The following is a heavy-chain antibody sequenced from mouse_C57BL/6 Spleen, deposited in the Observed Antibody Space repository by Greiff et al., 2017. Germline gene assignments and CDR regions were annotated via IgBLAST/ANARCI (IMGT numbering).Heavy chain of an antibody. CDR2: IHPNSGST. CDR1: GYTFTSYW. CDR3: ATNWESVSAMDY. D-gene: IGHD4-1*01. V-gene: IGHV1-64*01. J-gene: IGHJ4*01. Sequence: QVQLQQSGAELVKPGASVKLSCKASGYTFTSYWMHWVKQRPGQGLEWIGMIHPNSGSTNYNEKFKSKATLTVDKSSSTAYMHLSSLTSEDSAVYYCATNWESVSAMDYWGQGTSVTVSS.